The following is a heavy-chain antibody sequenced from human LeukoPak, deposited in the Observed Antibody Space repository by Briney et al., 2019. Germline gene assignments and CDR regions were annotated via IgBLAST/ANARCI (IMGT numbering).Heavy chain of an antibody. D-gene: IGHD6-19*01. V-gene: IGHV1-46*01. CDR3: AILIAVAGLPTTPNDY. Sequence: ASVKVSCKASGYTFTSYYMHWVRQAPGQGLEWMGIINPSGGSTSYAQKFQGRVTMTRNTSTSTVYMELSSLRSEDTAVYYCAILIAVAGLPTTPNDYWGQGTLVTVSS. CDR1: GYTFTSYY. CDR2: INPSGGST. J-gene: IGHJ4*02.